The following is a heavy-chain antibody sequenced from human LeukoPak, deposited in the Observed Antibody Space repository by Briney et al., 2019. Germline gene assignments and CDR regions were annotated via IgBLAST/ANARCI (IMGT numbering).Heavy chain of an antibody. CDR1: GYTFTGYY. CDR3: ASSGYSYGSPFDY. Sequence: ASVKVSCKASGYTFTGYYMHWVRQAPGQGLEWMGWINPNSGGTNYAQKFQGRVTMTRDTSISTAYMGLSRLRSDDTAVYYCASSGYSYGSPFDYWGQGTLVTVSS. D-gene: IGHD5-18*01. CDR2: INPNSGGT. J-gene: IGHJ4*02. V-gene: IGHV1-2*02.